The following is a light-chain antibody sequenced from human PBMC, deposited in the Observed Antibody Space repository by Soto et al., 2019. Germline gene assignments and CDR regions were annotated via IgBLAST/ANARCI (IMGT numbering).Light chain of an antibody. V-gene: IGKV1-39*01. CDR3: QQSSSSPPIT. CDR1: QNIDNY. Sequence: DIQLTQSPSSLSASLGDRVTISCRASQNIDNYLHWYQQKSGKAPVALIYAASVLRDGVSSRFSGRGYGTEFTLTINNLQPEDFATYYCQQSSSSPPITVGQGTRLESK. CDR2: AAS. J-gene: IGKJ5*01.